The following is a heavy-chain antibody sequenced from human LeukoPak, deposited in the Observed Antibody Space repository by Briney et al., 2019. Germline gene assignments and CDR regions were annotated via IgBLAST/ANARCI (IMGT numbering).Heavy chain of an antibody. D-gene: IGHD3-22*01. CDR1: GFTFDDYG. J-gene: IGHJ4*02. CDR2: INWNGGVI. V-gene: IGHV3-20*04. CDR3: VRGYSSGYHFDF. Sequence: GGSLRLSCAASGFTFDDYGMSWVRQAPGKGLEWVSGINWNGGVISYADSVKGRFTISRDNAKNSLYLQMNSLRAEDTALYYCVRGYSSGYHFDFWGQGTLVTVSS.